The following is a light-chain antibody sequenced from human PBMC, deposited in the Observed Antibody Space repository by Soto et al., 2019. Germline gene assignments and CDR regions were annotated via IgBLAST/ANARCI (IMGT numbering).Light chain of an antibody. J-gene: IGLJ1*01. CDR1: SSDVGGYNY. V-gene: IGLV2-14*01. Sequence: QSALTQPASVSGSPGQSITISCTGTSSDVGGYNYASWYQQHPGKAPKLMIYEISNGPSGVSNRFSGSKSGNTASLTISGLQAEDEADYYCSSYTSSSTTFGTGTKLTVL. CDR2: EIS. CDR3: SSYTSSSTT.